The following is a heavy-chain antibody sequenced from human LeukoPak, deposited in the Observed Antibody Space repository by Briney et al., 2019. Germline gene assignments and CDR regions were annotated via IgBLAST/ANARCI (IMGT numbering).Heavy chain of an antibody. Sequence: ASVKVSCKVSGYTLTELSMHWVRQAPGKGLEWMGGFDPEDGETIYAQKFQGRVTMTEDTSTDTAYMELSSLRSEDTAVYYCATGPAPLKVGATPYNWFDPWGQGTLVTVSS. J-gene: IGHJ5*02. CDR1: GYTLTELS. CDR2: FDPEDGET. V-gene: IGHV1-24*01. D-gene: IGHD1-26*01. CDR3: ATGPAPLKVGATPYNWFDP.